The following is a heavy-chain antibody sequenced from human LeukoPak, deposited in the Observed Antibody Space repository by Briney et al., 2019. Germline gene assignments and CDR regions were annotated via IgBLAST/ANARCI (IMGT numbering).Heavy chain of an antibody. CDR3: ARDLRMTRNLKPWFDP. CDR2: IYYSGST. V-gene: IGHV4-39*07. Sequence: SETLSLTCTVSGGSISSSSYYWGWIRQPPGKGLEWIGSIYYSGSTYYNPSLKSRVTISVDTSKNQFSLKLSSVTAADTAVYYCARDLRMTRNLKPWFDPWGQGTLVTVSS. D-gene: IGHD2-15*01. J-gene: IGHJ5*02. CDR1: GGSISSSSYY.